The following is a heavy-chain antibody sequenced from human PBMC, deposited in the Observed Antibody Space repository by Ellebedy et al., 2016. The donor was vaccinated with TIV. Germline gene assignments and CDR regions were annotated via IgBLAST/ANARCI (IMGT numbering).Heavy chain of an antibody. V-gene: IGHV3-33*01. CDR2: IWIDGGNK. J-gene: IGHJ4*02. Sequence: GESLKISCEASGFIFSTYGMHWVRQAPGKGLEWVAFIWIDGGNKYYADSVKVRFTISRDNSKNTLYLQMNNLGAEDTAVFYCARNRHVERGDCLDYWGQGTLVTVSS. CDR3: ARNRHVERGDCLDY. CDR1: GFIFSTYG. D-gene: IGHD2-21*02.